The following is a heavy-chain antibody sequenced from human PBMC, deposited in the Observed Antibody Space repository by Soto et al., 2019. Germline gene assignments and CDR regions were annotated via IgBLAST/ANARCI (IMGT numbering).Heavy chain of an antibody. Sequence: ASVKVSCKASGYTFTSYGISWVRQAPGQGLEWMGWISAYNGNTNYAQKLQGRVTMTTDTSTSTAYMELRSLRSDDTAVYYCARVSYYGSGSYYGSMYYSYYGKDVWGQGTTVTVSS. V-gene: IGHV1-18*01. CDR2: ISAYNGNT. CDR1: GYTFTSYG. D-gene: IGHD3-10*01. J-gene: IGHJ6*02. CDR3: ARVSYYGSGSYYGSMYYSYYGKDV.